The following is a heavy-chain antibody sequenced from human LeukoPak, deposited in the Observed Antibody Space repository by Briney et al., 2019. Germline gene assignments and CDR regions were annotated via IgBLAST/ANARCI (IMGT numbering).Heavy chain of an antibody. Sequence: ASVKVSCKASGYTFTSYYMHWVRQAPGQGLEWMGIINPSGGSTSYAQKFQGRVTMTRDTSTSTVYMELSSLRSEDTAVYYCARWMEYSSYYYYGMDVWGQGTTVTVSS. CDR3: ARWMEYSSYYYYGMDV. CDR1: GYTFTSYY. D-gene: IGHD6-6*01. J-gene: IGHJ6*02. V-gene: IGHV1-46*01. CDR2: INPSGGST.